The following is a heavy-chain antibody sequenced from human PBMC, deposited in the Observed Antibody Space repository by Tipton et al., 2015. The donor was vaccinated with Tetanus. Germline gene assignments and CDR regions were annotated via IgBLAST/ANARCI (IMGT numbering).Heavy chain of an antibody. CDR2: ISGSSGDI. D-gene: IGHD6-25*01. CDR1: GFILRGYY. V-gene: IGHV3-11*01. J-gene: IGHJ4*02. CDR3: AAALPGAPPPY. Sequence: AASGFILRGYYMSWIRQAPGKGLEWVSYISGSSGDIYHAGSVKGRFTTSRDNAKWSLYLQLDNLRAEDTAVYYCAAALPGAPPPYWGQGTLVTVSS.